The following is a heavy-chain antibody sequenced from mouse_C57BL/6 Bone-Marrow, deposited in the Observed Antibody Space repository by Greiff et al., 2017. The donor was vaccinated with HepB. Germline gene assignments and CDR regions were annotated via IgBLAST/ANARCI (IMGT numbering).Heavy chain of an antibody. D-gene: IGHD1-1*01. CDR2: ILPGSGST. Sequence: VKLQESGAELMKPGASVKLSCKATGYTFTGYWIEWVKQRPGHGLEWIGEILPGSGSTNYNEKFKGKATFTADTSSNTAYMQLSRLTTEDSAIYYCARSWVYDYGSSRSYWYFDVWGTGTTVTVSS. V-gene: IGHV1-9*01. J-gene: IGHJ1*03. CDR1: GYTFTGYW. CDR3: ARSWVYDYGSSRSYWYFDV.